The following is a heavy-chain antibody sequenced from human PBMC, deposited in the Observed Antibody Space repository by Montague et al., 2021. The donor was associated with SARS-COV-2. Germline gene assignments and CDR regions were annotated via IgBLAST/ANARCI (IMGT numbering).Heavy chain of an antibody. D-gene: IGHD3-22*01. J-gene: IGHJ4*02. CDR3: VREKYYFDDSGSK. V-gene: IGHV4-61*01. CDR2: VYHTGST. Sequence: SETLSLTCSVSGVSISSGSYYWSWVRQPPGKGLEWIGYVYHTGSTNYSPSLKSRATLSIDTSKNQFSLNLTSVTAADTAVYYCVREKYYFDDSGSKWGQGSLVTV. CDR1: GVSISSGSYY.